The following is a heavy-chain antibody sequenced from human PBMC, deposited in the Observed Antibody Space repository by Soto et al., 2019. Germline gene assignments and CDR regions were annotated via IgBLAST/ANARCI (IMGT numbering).Heavy chain of an antibody. J-gene: IGHJ6*02. CDR2: ISGSGGST. Sequence: GGSLRLSCAASGFTFSSYAMSWVRQAPGKGLEWVSAISGSGGSTYYADSMKGRFTISRDNSKNTLYLQMNSLRAEDTAVYYCAKDQGMGTVTTFSVYGMDVWGQGTTVTVSS. CDR1: GFTFSSYA. D-gene: IGHD4-17*01. CDR3: AKDQGMGTVTTFSVYGMDV. V-gene: IGHV3-23*01.